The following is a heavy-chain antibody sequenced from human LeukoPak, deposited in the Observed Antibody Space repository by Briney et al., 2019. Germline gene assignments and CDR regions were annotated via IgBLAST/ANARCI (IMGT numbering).Heavy chain of an antibody. CDR3: ARRGFLEWFIFDY. CDR1: GGSISSSSYY. V-gene: IGHV4-39*01. CDR2: IYYSGST. D-gene: IGHD3-3*01. J-gene: IGHJ4*02. Sequence: KASETLSLTCTVSGGSISSSSYYWGWIRQPPGKGLEWIGSIYYSGSTYYNPSLKSRVTISVDTSKNQFSLKLSSVTAADTAVYYCARRGFLEWFIFDYWGQGTPVTVSS.